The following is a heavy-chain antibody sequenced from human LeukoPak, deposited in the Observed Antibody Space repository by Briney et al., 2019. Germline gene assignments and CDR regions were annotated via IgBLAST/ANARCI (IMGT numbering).Heavy chain of an antibody. D-gene: IGHD1-1*01. V-gene: IGHV4-61*02. CDR1: GGSISSGSYY. J-gene: IGHJ4*02. CDR2: IYTSGST. CDR3: ARDKGWGQLGFAYYLDY. Sequence: SETLSLTCTVSGGSISSGSYYWSWIRQPAGKGLEWIGRIYTSGSTNYNPSLKSRVTISVDTSKNQFSLKLSSVTAADTAVYYCARDKGWGQLGFAYYLDYWGQGTLVTVSS.